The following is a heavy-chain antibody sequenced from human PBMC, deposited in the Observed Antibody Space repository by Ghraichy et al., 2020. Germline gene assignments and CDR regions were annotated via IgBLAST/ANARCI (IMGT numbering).Heavy chain of an antibody. CDR1: GFTFSSCA. D-gene: IGHD6-6*01. CDR2: IGTSDDS. J-gene: IGHJ4*02. V-gene: IGHV3-23*01. CDR3: AKNVPGRPFDY. Sequence: LSLTCAASGFTFSSCALTWVRQAPGKGLEWVSTIGTSDDSYYADSVKGRFTVSRDNSKSTVYLQMTSLRADDTAVFYCAKNVPGRPFDYWGQGTLVIVSS.